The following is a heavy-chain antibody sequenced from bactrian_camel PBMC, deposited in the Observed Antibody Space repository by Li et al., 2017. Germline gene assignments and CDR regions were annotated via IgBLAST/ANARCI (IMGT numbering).Heavy chain of an antibody. CDR1: ENTYSTLS. V-gene: IGHV3S53*01. D-gene: IGHD6*01. CDR2: LNIDGKT. CDR3: AADTLRSRFPYAGTWHKLDEYKY. J-gene: IGHJ4*01. Sequence: VQLVESGGGSVQPGGSLTLSCVVVENTYSTLSMGWFRQTAQTAGQEREGVAALNIDGKTTYADSVKGRFTISQDSAKNTLYLQMDSLQSDDTAMYYCAADTLRSRFPYAGTWHKLDEYKYWGQGTQVTVS.